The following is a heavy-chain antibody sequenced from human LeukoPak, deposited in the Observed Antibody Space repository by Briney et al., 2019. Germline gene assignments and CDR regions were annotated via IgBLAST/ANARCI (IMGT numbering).Heavy chain of an antibody. V-gene: IGHV6-1*01. CDR2: TYYRSKWFS. J-gene: IGHJ4*02. CDR1: GDSVSSKSAA. CDR3: ARIATKDGRDY. D-gene: IGHD5-12*01. Sequence: SQTLSLTCAISGDSVSSKSAAWNWIRQFPSRGLEWLGRTYYRSKWFSEYAVSEKSRITINPDTAMNQFSLQLNSVTPDDTAVYYCARIATKDGRDYWGQGILVTVSS.